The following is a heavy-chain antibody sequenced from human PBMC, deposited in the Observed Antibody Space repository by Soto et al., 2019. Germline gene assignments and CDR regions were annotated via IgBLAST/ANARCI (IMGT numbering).Heavy chain of an antibody. Sequence: SQTLSLTCAISGDSVSSNSAAWNWIRQSPSRGLEWLGRTYYRSKWYNDYAASVKSRITINPDTSKNQFSLQLNSVTPEDTAVYYCASVGRSYCISTCCYFFNWFDPRSQRTLVTVSS. D-gene: IGHD2-2*01. V-gene: IGHV6-1*01. CDR2: TYYRSKWYN. CDR1: GDSVSSNSAA. CDR3: ASVGRSYCISTCCYFFNWFDP. J-gene: IGHJ5*01.